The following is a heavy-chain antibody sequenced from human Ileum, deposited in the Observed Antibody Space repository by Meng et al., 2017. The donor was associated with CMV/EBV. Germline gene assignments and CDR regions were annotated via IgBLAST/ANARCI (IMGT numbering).Heavy chain of an antibody. Sequence: GESLKISCAASGFTFSNAWMSWVRQAPGKGLEWVGRIKSKIDGGTTDYAAPVKGRFTISRDDSQNTLFLQMDSLKTEDTATYYCTTPGCSSTTCYTRLSYWGQGTVVT. CDR2: IKSKIDGGTT. V-gene: IGHV3-15*01. D-gene: IGHD2-2*01. CDR3: TTPGCSSTTCYTRLSY. J-gene: IGHJ4*02. CDR1: GFTFSNAW.